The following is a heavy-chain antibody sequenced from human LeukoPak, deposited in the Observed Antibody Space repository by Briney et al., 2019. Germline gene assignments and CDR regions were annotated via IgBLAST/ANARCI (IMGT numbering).Heavy chain of an antibody. CDR3: ARGAVAGTNAFDI. CDR2: INPNSGGT. V-gene: IGHV1-2*02. J-gene: IGHJ3*02. CDR1: GYTFTGYY. D-gene: IGHD6-19*01. Sequence: GASVKVSCKASGYTFTGYYMHWVRQAPGQGLEWMGWINPNSGGTNYAQKFQGRVTMTRDTSISTAYMELSSLRSEDTAVYYCARGAVAGTNAFDIWGQGTMVTVSS.